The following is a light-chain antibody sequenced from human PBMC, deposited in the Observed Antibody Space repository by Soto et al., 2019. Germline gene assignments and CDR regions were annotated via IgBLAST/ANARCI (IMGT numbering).Light chain of an antibody. CDR2: AVS. J-gene: IGLJ1*01. CDR1: SSDIGAYNY. CDR3: CSYAGSSTPYV. V-gene: IGLV2-14*01. Sequence: QSALTQPASVSGSPGQSITISCTGTSSDIGAYNYVSWYQQYPGKAPRLLIYAVSNRPSGVSNRFSGSKSGNTASLTISGLQAEDEADYYCCSYAGSSTPYVFGTGTKLTVL.